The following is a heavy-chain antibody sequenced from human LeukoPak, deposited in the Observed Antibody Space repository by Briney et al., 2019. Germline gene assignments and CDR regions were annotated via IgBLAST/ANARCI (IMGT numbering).Heavy chain of an antibody. CDR3: ARHDTYYYDKHWFDP. D-gene: IGHD3-22*01. J-gene: IGHJ5*02. CDR2: IYYSGST. CDR1: GGSISRSSYY. V-gene: IGHV4-39*01. Sequence: SETLSLTCTVSGGSISRSSYYWGWIRQPPGKGLEWIGSIYYSGSTYYNPSLKSRVTISVDTSKNQFSLKLSSVTAADTAVYYCARHDTYYYDKHWFDPWGQGTLVTVSS.